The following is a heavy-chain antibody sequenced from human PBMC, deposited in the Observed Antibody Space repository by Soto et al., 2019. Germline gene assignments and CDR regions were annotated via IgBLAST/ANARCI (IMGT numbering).Heavy chain of an antibody. CDR2: ISTFKGDT. CDR1: GYTFIGYG. Sequence: QVQLVQSGAEVKRPGASVRLSCKTSGYTFIGYGISWVRQAPGQGLEWMGWISTFKGDTNYAQTLQGRLTLTADKTTNTAYMELSSLKADDTAIYYCAWDYGDYPAFYGMDIWGQGTTVAVSS. CDR3: AWDYGDYPAFYGMDI. J-gene: IGHJ6*02. V-gene: IGHV1-18*01. D-gene: IGHD4-17*01.